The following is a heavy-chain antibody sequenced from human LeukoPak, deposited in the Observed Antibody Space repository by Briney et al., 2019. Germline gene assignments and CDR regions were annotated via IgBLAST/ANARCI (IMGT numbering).Heavy chain of an antibody. CDR3: ARGYPATPHFDY. J-gene: IGHJ4*02. V-gene: IGHV3-21*01. Sequence: GGSLRLSCAASGFTFSSYAMSWVRQAPGKGLEWVSSISSSSTYIYYADSVKGRFTISRDNAKNSLYLQMNSLRAEDTAVYYCARGYPATPHFDYWGQGTLVTVSS. CDR1: GFTFSSYA. CDR2: ISSSSTYI. D-gene: IGHD1-14*01.